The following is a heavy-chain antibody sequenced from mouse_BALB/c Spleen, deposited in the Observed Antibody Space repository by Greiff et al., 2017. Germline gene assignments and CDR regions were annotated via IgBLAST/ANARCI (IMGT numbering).Heavy chain of an antibody. Sequence: DVQLVESGGGLVQPGGSRKLSCAASGFTFSSFGMHWVRQAPEKGLEWVAYISSGSSTIYYADTVKGRFTISRDNPKNTLFLQMTSLRSEDTAMYDSERGTAAADYYAMDDWGQGTSVTVSS. CDR1: GFTFSSFG. CDR2: ISSGSSTI. CDR3: ERGTAAADYYAMDD. J-gene: IGHJ4*01. V-gene: IGHV5-17*02. D-gene: IGHD3-3*01.